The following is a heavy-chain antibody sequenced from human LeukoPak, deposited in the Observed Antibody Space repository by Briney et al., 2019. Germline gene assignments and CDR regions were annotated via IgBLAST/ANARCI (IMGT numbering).Heavy chain of an antibody. D-gene: IGHD6-6*01. CDR2: IIPIFGTA. J-gene: IGHJ6*03. CDR3: ARVQLVGVYYYYYYMDV. Sequence: ASVKVSCKASGGTFSSYAISWVRQAPGQGLEWMGGIIPIFGTANYAQKFQGRVTITADESTSTAYMELSSLRSEDTAVYYCARVQLVGVYYYYYYMDVWGKGTTVTVSS. CDR1: GGTFSSYA. V-gene: IGHV1-69*13.